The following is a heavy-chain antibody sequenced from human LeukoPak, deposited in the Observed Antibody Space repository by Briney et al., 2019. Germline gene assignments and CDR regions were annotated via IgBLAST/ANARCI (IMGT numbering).Heavy chain of an antibody. CDR2: ISYDGSNK. J-gene: IGHJ3*02. CDR1: GFTFSSYA. D-gene: IGHD3-16*01. CDR3: AKAPGDAFDI. Sequence: PGGSLRLSCAASGFTFSSYAMHWVRQAPGKGLEWVAVISYDGSNKYYADSVKGRFTISRDNSKNTLYLQMNSLRAEDTAVYYCAKAPGDAFDIWGQGTMVTVSS. V-gene: IGHV3-30-3*01.